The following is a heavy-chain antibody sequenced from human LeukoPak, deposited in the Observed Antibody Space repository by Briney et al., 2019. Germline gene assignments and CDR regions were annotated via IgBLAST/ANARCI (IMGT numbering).Heavy chain of an antibody. V-gene: IGHV3-21*01. J-gene: IGHJ3*02. CDR2: ISSSSSYI. CDR3: AKGGYYYDSSGDDAFDI. D-gene: IGHD3-22*01. Sequence: GGSLRLSCAASGFTFSSYSMNWVRQAPGKGLEWVSSISSSSSYIYYADSVKGRFTISRDNAKNSLYLQMNSLRAEDTAVYYCAKGGYYYDSSGDDAFDIWGQGTLVTVSS. CDR1: GFTFSSYS.